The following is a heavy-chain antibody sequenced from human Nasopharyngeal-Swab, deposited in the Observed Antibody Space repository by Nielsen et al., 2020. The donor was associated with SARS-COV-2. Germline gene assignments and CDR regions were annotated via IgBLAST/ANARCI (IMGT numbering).Heavy chain of an antibody. D-gene: IGHD5-18*01. CDR1: GFTFDDYA. V-gene: IGHV3-9*01. J-gene: IGHJ4*02. CDR3: ANAMMQLWPPDY. Sequence: SLKISCAASGFTFDDYAMHWVRQAPGKGLEWVSGISWNSGSIGYADSVKGRFTISRDNAKNSLYLQMNSLRAEDTALYYCANAMMQLWPPDYWGQGTLVTVSS. CDR2: ISWNSGSI.